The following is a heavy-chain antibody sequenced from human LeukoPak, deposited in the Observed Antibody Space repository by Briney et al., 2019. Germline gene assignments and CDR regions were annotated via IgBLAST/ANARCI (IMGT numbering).Heavy chain of an antibody. CDR1: GFTSFSNYW. V-gene: IGHV3-74*01. CDR2: IKGDGSGT. Sequence: GGSLRLSCAASGFTSFSNYWIHWVRQAPGKGLVWVSRIKGDGSGTIYADSVKGRFTISRDNARNTVYLQMNSLRVEDTAVYYCARDRNYQLSPPWGQGALVTVS. D-gene: IGHD2-2*01. J-gene: IGHJ4*02. CDR3: ARDRNYQLSPP.